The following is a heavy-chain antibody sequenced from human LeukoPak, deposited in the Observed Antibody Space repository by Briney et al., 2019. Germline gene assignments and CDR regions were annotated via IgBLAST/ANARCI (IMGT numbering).Heavy chain of an antibody. Sequence: GGSLRLSCAASGFTFSSCAMSWVRQAPGKGLEWVSAISGSGGSTYYADSVKGRFTISRDNSKNTLYLQMNSLRAEDTAVYYYAKGPTFSGFPSFFDYWGQGTLVTVSS. CDR2: ISGSGGST. J-gene: IGHJ4*02. CDR3: AKGPTFSGFPSFFDY. D-gene: IGHD2/OR15-2a*01. CDR1: GFTFSSCA. V-gene: IGHV3-23*01.